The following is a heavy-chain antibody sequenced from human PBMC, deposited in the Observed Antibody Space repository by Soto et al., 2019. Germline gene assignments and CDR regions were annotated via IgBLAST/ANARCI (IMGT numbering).Heavy chain of an antibody. CDR2: LYYSGNT. V-gene: IGHV4-59*01. D-gene: IGHD3-10*01. CDR1: GASISTYY. CDR3: ARGGSEGGLDV. J-gene: IGHJ6*02. Sequence: QMQLQESGPGVVKPSETLSLTCTVSGASISTYYWTWIRQAPGKGLEWIGYLYYSGNTNYNPSLKGRVTMSVDTSKNNFYLTLTSATAADTAVYFCARGGSEGGLDVWGQGTTVAVSS.